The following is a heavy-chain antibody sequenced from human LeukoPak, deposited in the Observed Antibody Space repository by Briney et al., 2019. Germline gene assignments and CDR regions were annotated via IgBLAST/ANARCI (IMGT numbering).Heavy chain of an antibody. CDR2: ISYGGSNK. V-gene: IGHV3-30-3*01. CDR1: GFTFSSYA. D-gene: IGHD4-17*01. Sequence: GRSLRLSCAASGFTFSSYAMHWVRQAPGKGLEWVAVISYGGSNKYYADSVKGRFTISRDNSKNTLYLQMNSLRAEDTAVYYCARARSVGAFDIWGQGTMVTVSS. J-gene: IGHJ3*02. CDR3: ARARSVGAFDI.